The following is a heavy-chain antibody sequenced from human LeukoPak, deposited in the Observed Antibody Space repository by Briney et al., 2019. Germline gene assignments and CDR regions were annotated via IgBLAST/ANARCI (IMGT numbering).Heavy chain of an antibody. CDR2: IYYSGST. CDR3: ASPESGSYGFDY. V-gene: IGHV4-39*01. CDR1: GGSISSSSYY. J-gene: IGHJ4*02. Sequence: PSETLSLTCTVSGGSISSSSYYWGWIRQPPGKGLEWIGSIYYSGSTYYNPSLKSRFTISVDTSKNQFSLKLSSVTAADTAVYYCASPESGSYGFDYWGQGTLVTVSS. D-gene: IGHD1-26*01.